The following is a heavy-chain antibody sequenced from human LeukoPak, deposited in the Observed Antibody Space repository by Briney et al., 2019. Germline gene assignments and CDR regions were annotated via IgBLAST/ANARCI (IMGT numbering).Heavy chain of an antibody. CDR3: AELGITMIGGV. J-gene: IGHJ6*04. CDR2: ISSSSSYI. D-gene: IGHD3-10*02. CDR1: AFTFSSYS. Sequence: GGSLRLSCAASAFTFSSYSMNWDRQAPGKGREWVSSISSSSSYIYYADSVKGRFTISRDNAKNSLYLQMNSLRAEDTAVYYCAELGITMIGGVWGKGTTVTISS. V-gene: IGHV3-21*01.